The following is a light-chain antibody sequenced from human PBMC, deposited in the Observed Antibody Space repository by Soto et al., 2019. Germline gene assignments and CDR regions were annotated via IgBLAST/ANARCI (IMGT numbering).Light chain of an antibody. CDR2: DDH. CDR3: QVWDSSSDHHV. V-gene: IGLV3-21*02. Sequence: SYELTQPPSVSVAPGQTARISCGGDNIGTKSVHRYQQKPGQAPVLVIYDDHDRPSGIPERFSGSNSGNTATLTITRVEAGDEADYYCQVWDSSSDHHVFAAGTKGTVL. CDR1: NIGTKS. J-gene: IGLJ1*01.